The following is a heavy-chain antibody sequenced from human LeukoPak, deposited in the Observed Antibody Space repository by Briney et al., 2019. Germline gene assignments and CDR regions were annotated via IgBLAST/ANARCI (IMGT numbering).Heavy chain of an antibody. V-gene: IGHV3-7*03. D-gene: IGHD3-16*01. CDR2: IKQDGSEK. Sequence: GGSLRLSCAASGFTFSSYSMNWVRQAPGKGLEWVAIIKQDGSEKYYVDSVKGQFTISRDNAKSSLYLQMNSLTAEDTAFYFCARGGDYGVKIDFWGQGTLVTVSS. J-gene: IGHJ4*02. CDR3: ARGGDYGVKIDF. CDR1: GFTFSSYS.